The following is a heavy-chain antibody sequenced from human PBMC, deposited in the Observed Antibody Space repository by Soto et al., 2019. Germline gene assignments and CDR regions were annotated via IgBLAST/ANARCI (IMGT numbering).Heavy chain of an antibody. CDR2: ISGYNGNT. V-gene: IGHV1-18*04. J-gene: IGHJ5*02. D-gene: IGHD3-10*02. Sequence: ASVKVSCKASGYRFNDYAISWVRQAPGQGLEWMGWISGYNGNTKYAQKFQGRVTMTTDTSTSTTHMELRSLRSDDTAFYYCARDHMLAPNWLTPWGQGTLVTVSS. CDR1: GYRFNDYA. CDR3: ARDHMLAPNWLTP.